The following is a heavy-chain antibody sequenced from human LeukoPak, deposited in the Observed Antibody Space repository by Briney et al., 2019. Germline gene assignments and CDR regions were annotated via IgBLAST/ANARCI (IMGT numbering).Heavy chain of an antibody. D-gene: IGHD4-11*01. J-gene: IGHJ4*02. CDR2: ISTST. CDR1: GFTYNREA. Sequence: GGSLRPSCDASGFTYNREAMSWVRQAPGKGLEWVSGISTSTFYADSVKGRFTISRDNSKNTLYLQMNSLRAEDTAVYYCVIHLHDYRTNWGQGTLVTVSS. CDR3: VIHLHDYRTN. V-gene: IGHV3-23*05.